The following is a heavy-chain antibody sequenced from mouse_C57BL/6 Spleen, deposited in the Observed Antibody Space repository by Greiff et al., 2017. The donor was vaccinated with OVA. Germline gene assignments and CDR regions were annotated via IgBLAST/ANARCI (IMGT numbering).Heavy chain of an antibody. J-gene: IGHJ4*01. Sequence: QVQLQQPGAELVMPGASVKLSCKASGYTFTSYWMHWVKQRPGQGLEWIGEIDPSDSYTNYNQKFKGKSTLTVDKSSSTAYMQLSSLTSEDSAVDDCAREGSSGYDYAMDYWGQGTSVTVSS. CDR1: GYTFTSYW. CDR2: IDPSDSYT. CDR3: AREGSSGYDYAMDY. V-gene: IGHV1-69*01. D-gene: IGHD3-2*02.